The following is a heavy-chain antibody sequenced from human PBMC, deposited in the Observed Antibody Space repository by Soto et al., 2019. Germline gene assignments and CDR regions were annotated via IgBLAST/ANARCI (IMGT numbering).Heavy chain of an antibody. CDR3: ACFSRGYYRGFDY. J-gene: IGHJ4*02. Sequence: QITLKESGPTLVKPTQTLTLTCTFSGFTISTSGVGVGWIRQPPGKALERLAVIYWDDDKRYSPALMRRLTVTKHTSKDQVVLTMTNMDPVDTAPYHCACFSRGYYRGFDYWGQGTLVTVSS. CDR2: IYWDDDK. D-gene: IGHD3-22*01. V-gene: IGHV2-5*02. CDR1: GFTISTSGVG.